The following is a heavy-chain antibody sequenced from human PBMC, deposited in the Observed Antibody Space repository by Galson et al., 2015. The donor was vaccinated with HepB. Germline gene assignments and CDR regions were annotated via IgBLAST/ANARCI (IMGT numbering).Heavy chain of an antibody. CDR2: ISYDGSNK. CDR3: AKDRSSSASYFYYYMDV. V-gene: IGHV3-30*18. J-gene: IGHJ6*03. CDR1: GFTFTGYG. Sequence: SLRLSCAASGFTFTGYGMHWVRQAPGKGLEWVAVISYDGSNKFYADSVKGRFTISRDNSKNTLYLQLNSLRGEDTAVYYCAKDRSSSASYFYYYMDVWGKGTTVTVSS. D-gene: IGHD6-6*01.